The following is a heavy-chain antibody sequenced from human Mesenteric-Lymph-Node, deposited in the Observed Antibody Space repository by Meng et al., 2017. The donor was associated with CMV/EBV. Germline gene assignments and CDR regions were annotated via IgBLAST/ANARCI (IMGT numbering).Heavy chain of an antibody. D-gene: IGHD1-20*01. V-gene: IGHV3-9*01. J-gene: IGHJ6*02. CDR2: ISWNSGSI. CDR1: GFTFDDYA. Sequence: SLKISCAASGFTFDDYAMHWVRQAPGKGLEWVSGISWNSGSIGYADSVKGRFTISRDNAKNSLYLQMNSLRAEDTALYYCAKDISTYSWNRGMDVWGRGTTVTVSS. CDR3: AKDISTYSWNRGMDV.